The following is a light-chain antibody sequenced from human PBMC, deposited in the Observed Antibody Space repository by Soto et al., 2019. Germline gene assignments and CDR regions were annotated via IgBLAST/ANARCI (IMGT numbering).Light chain of an antibody. J-gene: IGKJ1*01. CDR2: DAS. Sequence: GDRVTITCRASQTINSWLAWYQQKPGKAPKVLIFDASSLKTGVPSRFSGSGSGTEFTLTISSLQPDDFATYYCQHYNSYSEAFGQGTMVDI. CDR1: QTINSW. CDR3: QHYNSYSEA. V-gene: IGKV1-5*01.